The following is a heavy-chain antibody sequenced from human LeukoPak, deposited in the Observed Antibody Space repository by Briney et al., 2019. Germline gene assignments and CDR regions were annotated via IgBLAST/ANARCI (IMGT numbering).Heavy chain of an antibody. Sequence: GGSLRLSCAASGFTFSSYEMNWVRQAPGKGLEWVSYISSSGSSTYYADSVKGRFTISRDNSKNTLYLQMNSLRAEDTAVYYCAKTGITSRMNWFDPWGQGTLVTVSS. CDR3: AKTGITSRMNWFDP. V-gene: IGHV3-48*03. J-gene: IGHJ5*02. CDR1: GFTFSSYE. CDR2: ISSSGSST. D-gene: IGHD3-3*01.